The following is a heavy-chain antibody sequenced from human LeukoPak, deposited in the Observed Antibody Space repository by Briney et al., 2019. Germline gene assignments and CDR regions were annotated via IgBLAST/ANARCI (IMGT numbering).Heavy chain of an antibody. J-gene: IGHJ4*02. Sequence: PGRSLRLSCAASGFTFSSYAMHWVRQAPGKGLEWVAVISYDGSNKYYADSVKGRFTISRDNSKNMLYLQMNSLRAEDTAVYYCARDRHSSGWIDYWGQGTLVTVSS. CDR2: ISYDGSNK. CDR3: ARDRHSSGWIDY. CDR1: GFTFSSYA. D-gene: IGHD6-19*01. V-gene: IGHV3-30-3*01.